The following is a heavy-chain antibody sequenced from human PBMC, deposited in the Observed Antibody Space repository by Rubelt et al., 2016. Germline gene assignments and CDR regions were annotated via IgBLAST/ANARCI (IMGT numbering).Heavy chain of an antibody. CDR3: AREQQLVGGWFDP. J-gene: IGHJ5*02. V-gene: IGHV1-69*01. CDR2: IIPIFGTA. D-gene: IGHD6-13*01. CDR1: GGTFSSYA. Sequence: QVQLVQSGAEVKKPGSSVKVSCKASGGTFSSYAISWVRQAPGQGLEWMGGIIPIFGTANYAQKVQGGVKITGDESTSTAYMELSSLRSEDTAVYYCAREQQLVGGWFDPWGQGTLVTVSS.